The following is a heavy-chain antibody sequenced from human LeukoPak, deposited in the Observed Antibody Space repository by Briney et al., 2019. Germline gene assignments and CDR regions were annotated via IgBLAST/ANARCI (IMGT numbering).Heavy chain of an antibody. D-gene: IGHD3-22*01. V-gene: IGHV1-69*13. Sequence: GASVKVSCKASGGTFSSYAISWVRQAPGQGLEWMGGIIPIFGTANYAQKFQGRVTITADESTSTAYMELCSPRSEDTAVYYCASEYYYDSSGYPSYYFDYWGQGTLVTVSS. CDR2: IIPIFGTA. CDR1: GGTFSSYA. CDR3: ASEYYYDSSGYPSYYFDY. J-gene: IGHJ4*02.